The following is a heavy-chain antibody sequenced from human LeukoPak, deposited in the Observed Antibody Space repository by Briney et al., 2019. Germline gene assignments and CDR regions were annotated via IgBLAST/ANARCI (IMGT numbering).Heavy chain of an antibody. CDR3: ARGVQPWLRPIDY. CDR2: INHSGST. CDR1: GGSFSGYY. Sequence: SETLSLTCAVSGGSFSGYYWSWIRQPPGKGLEWIGEINHSGSTNYNPSLKSRVTISVDTSKNQFSLKLSSVTAADTAVYYCARGVQPWLRPIDYWGQGTLVTVSS. D-gene: IGHD5-18*01. V-gene: IGHV4-34*01. J-gene: IGHJ4*02.